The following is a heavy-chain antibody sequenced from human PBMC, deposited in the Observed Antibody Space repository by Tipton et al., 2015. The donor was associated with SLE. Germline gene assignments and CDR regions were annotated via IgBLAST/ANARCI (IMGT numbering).Heavy chain of an antibody. J-gene: IGHJ4*02. CDR3: ARAHLVYGSGRPFDY. CDR2: ISSRGTTF. CDR1: GFTFSDYY. V-gene: IGHV3-11*04. Sequence: GSLRLSCAASGFTFSDYYMNWIRQAPGKGLEWISYISSRGTTFYYADSAKGRFTISRDNAKNSLFLQMNSLRAEDTAVYYCARAHLVYGSGRPFDYWGQGTLVTVSS. D-gene: IGHD3-10*01.